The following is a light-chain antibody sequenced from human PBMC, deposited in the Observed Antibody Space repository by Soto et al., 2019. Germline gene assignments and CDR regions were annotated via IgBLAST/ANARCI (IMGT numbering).Light chain of an antibody. J-gene: IGKJ4*02. CDR1: QSLSSN. CDR2: GAS. CDR3: QQYNSWLT. V-gene: IGKV3-15*01. Sequence: EIVMTQSPATLSVSPGERATLSCRASQSLSSNLAWYQQKPGQAPRLLIYGASSRATGVPARFSGSGSGTEFTLTISSLQSEDFAVYYCQQYNSWLTFGGGTTVEVK.